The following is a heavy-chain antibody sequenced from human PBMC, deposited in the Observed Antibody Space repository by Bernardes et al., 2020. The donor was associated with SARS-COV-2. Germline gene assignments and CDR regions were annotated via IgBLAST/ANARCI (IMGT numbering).Heavy chain of an antibody. CDR3: ANVLNPKDNDDVPSSVGVDV. CDR1: GFTFSDYY. V-gene: IGHV3-11*03. CDR2: ISPIDGTST. Sequence: GGSLRLSCATSGFTFSDYYMAWIRQAPGKGLEWVSYISPIDGTSTSYADSVEGRSTLPRDNAKNSPYLQMNSLRDEDTAIYYCANVLNPKDNDDVPSSVGVDVWGQGTTVTVSS. J-gene: IGHJ6*02. D-gene: IGHD1-1*01.